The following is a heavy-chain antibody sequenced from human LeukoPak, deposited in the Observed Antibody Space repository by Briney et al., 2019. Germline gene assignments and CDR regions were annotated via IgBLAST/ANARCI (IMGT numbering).Heavy chain of an antibody. J-gene: IGHJ3*02. CDR3: AREITYFYDSSPYWDAFDI. V-gene: IGHV3-30*02. D-gene: IGHD3-22*01. CDR1: GFTFSNYG. CDR2: IQFDGSNK. Sequence: GGSLRLSCAASGFTFSNYGMHWVRQAPGKGLEWVTFIQFDGSNKYYADSVKGRFTISRDNSKNTLYLQMNSLRAEDTAVYYCAREITYFYDSSPYWDAFDIWGQGTMVTVSS.